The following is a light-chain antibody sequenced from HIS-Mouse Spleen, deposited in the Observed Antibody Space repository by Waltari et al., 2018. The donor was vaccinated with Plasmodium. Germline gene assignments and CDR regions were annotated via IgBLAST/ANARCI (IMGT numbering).Light chain of an antibody. Sequence: DIQMTHSPSPLSASVGDRVTIPCRASQSISSWLAWYQQKPGNAPKLLIYKASSLESGVPSRFSGSGSGTEFTLTISSLQPDDFATYYCQQYNSYSYTFGQGTKLEIK. CDR2: KAS. CDR3: QQYNSYSYT. CDR1: QSISSW. V-gene: IGKV1-5*03. J-gene: IGKJ2*01.